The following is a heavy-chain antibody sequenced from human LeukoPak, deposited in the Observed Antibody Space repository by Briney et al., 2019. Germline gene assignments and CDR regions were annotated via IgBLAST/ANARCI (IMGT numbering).Heavy chain of an antibody. D-gene: IGHD6-13*01. CDR2: IHYTGST. Sequence: SETLSLTCTVSGGSIRSYYWSWIRQPPGKGLEWIGYIHYTGSTNYNPSLKSRVTISVDTSKTPFSLQLSSVTATDTAVYFCARHSSSWYPDYWGQGTLVTVSS. CDR3: ARHSSSWYPDY. CDR1: GGSIRSYY. V-gene: IGHV4-59*08. J-gene: IGHJ4*02.